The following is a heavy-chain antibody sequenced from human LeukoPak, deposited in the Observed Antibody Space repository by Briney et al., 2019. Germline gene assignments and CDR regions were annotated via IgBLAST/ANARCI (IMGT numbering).Heavy chain of an antibody. CDR1: GVSISSSSYY. Sequence: PSETLSLTCTVSGVSISSSSYYWGWIRQPPGKGLEWIGSIYYSGSTYYNPSLKSRVTISVDTSKNQFSLKLSSVTAADTAVYYCARAVGIAGYYYYYMDVWGKGTTVTVSS. CDR3: ARAVGIAGYYYYYMDV. J-gene: IGHJ6*03. D-gene: IGHD6-13*01. CDR2: IYYSGST. V-gene: IGHV4-39*07.